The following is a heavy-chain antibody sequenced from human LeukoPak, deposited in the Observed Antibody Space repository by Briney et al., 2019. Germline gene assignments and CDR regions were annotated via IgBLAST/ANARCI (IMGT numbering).Heavy chain of an antibody. D-gene: IGHD3-9*01. CDR2: INAGNGNT. Sequence: RGASVKVSCKASGYTFTSYAMHWVRQAPGQRLEWMGWINAGNGNTKYSQKFQGRVTITADESTSTAYMELSSLRSEDTAVYYCARGPLYYDTKYYFDYWGQGTLVTVSS. CDR3: ARGPLYYDTKYYFDY. CDR1: GYTFTSYA. J-gene: IGHJ4*02. V-gene: IGHV1-3*01.